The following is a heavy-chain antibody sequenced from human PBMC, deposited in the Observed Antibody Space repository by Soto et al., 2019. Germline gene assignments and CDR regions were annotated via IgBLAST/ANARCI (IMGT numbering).Heavy chain of an antibody. J-gene: IGHJ4*02. CDR2: IIPIFGTA. Sequence: SVKVSCKASGGTFSIYAISWVRQAPGQGLEWMGGIIPIFGTANYAQKFQGRVTITADESTSTAYMELSSLRSEDTAVYYCARDLSSSSSFDYWGQGTLVTVSS. CDR1: GGTFSIYA. CDR3: ARDLSSSSSFDY. D-gene: IGHD6-6*01. V-gene: IGHV1-69*13.